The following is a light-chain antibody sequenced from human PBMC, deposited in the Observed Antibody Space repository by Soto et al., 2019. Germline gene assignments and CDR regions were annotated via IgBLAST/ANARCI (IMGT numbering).Light chain of an antibody. CDR1: SSNVDSYNL. J-gene: IGLJ2*01. CDR2: EDS. V-gene: IGLV2-23*01. Sequence: QSALTQPASVSGSPGQSITISCDGTSSNVDSYNLVSWYQQYPGKAPKLMIYEDSKRPSGVSNRFSGSKSGNTASLTISGLQAEDEADYYCCSYAGSSTYAVFGGGTQLTVL. CDR3: CSYAGSSTYAV.